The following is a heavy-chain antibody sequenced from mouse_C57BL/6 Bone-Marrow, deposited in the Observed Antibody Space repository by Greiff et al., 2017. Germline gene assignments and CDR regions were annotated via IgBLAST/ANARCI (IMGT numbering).Heavy chain of an antibody. CDR1: GYTFTDYN. D-gene: IGHD1-1*01. J-gene: IGHJ4*01. CDR2: INPNNGGT. CDR3: ARVDYYYCSSPYYYAMDY. Sequence: VQLQQSGPELVKPGASVKIPCKASGYTFTDYNMDWVKQSHGKSLEWIGDINPNNGGTIYNQKFKGKATLTVDKSSSTAYMELRSLSSEDTAVYYCARVDYYYCSSPYYYAMDYWGQGTSVTVSS. V-gene: IGHV1-18*01.